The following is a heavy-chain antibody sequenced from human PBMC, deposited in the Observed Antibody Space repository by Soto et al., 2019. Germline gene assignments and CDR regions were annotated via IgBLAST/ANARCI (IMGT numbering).Heavy chain of an antibody. Sequence: ASVKVSCKASGGTFSSYTISWVRQAPGQGLEWMGRIIPILGIANYAQKFQGRVTITADKSTSTAYMELSSLRSEDTAVYYCARFELGQSRRTNWFDPWGQGTLVTVSS. J-gene: IGHJ5*02. CDR1: GGTFSSYT. V-gene: IGHV1-69*02. CDR2: IIPILGIA. CDR3: ARFELGQSRRTNWFDP. D-gene: IGHD3-10*01.